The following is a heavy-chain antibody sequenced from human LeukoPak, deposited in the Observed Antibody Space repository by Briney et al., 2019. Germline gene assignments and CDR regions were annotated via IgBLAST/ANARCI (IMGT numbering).Heavy chain of an antibody. CDR3: AKDISGSGSYYFDF. CDR1: GFTFDDHA. J-gene: IGHJ4*02. V-gene: IGHV3-9*01. Sequence: GGSLRLSCAASGFTFDDHAMHWVRQAPGKGLEWVSAISWNSGKIGYADSVKGRFTISRDNAQNSLHLQMNSLRAEDTALYYCAKDISGSGSYYFDFWGQGTLVTVSS. CDR2: ISWNSGKI. D-gene: IGHD1-26*01.